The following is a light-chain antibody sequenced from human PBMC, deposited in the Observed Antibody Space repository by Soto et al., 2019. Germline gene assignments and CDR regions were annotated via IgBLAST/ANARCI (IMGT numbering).Light chain of an antibody. CDR3: QQYKSAPRT. V-gene: IGKV1-27*01. CDR2: AAS. CDR1: QAIGNS. Sequence: DVQMTQSSSSLSASVGDRVTITCRASQAIGNSLAWYQQKPGRVPNLLIYAASTLESEVPSRFSGSGSGTDFTLTVYNLQPEDVATYYCQQYKSAPRTFGHGTKVEIK. J-gene: IGKJ1*01.